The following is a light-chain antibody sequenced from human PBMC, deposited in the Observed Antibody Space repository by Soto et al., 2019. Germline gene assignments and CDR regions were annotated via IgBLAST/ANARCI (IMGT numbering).Light chain of an antibody. CDR1: SSNIGVNR. J-gene: IGLJ2*01. V-gene: IGLV1-51*01. CDR2: DNN. Sequence: QSVLTQPPSVSAAPGQKVTISCSGSSSNIGVNRVAWYQQVPGTAPKVVIYDNNQGPSGIPDRFSGSKSGTSATLGITELQAGDEADYYCGAWDFRLAAGVFGGGTKLTVL. CDR3: GAWDFRLAAGV.